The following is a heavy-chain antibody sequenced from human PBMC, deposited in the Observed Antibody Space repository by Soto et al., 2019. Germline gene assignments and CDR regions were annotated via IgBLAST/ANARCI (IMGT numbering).Heavy chain of an antibody. V-gene: IGHV3-30*03. J-gene: IGHJ6*02. CDR3: ARDKFSDIVATNRYYYGMDV. D-gene: IGHD5-12*01. CDR1: GFTFSSYG. CDR2: ISYDGRNK. Sequence: QVQLVESGGGVVQPGRSLRLSCAAFGFTFSSYGMHWVRQAPGKGLEWVALISYDGRNKFYADSVRGRFAISRDNAKSRLDLKMDSLRADDTSFYFCARDKFSDIVATNRYYYGMDVWGQGTTVTVSS.